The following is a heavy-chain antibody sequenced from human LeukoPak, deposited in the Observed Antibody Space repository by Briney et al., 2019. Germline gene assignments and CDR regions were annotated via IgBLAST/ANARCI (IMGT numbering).Heavy chain of an antibody. Sequence: PSETLSLTCTVSGGSISSSSYYWGWIRQPPGKGLEWIGSIYYSGSTYYNPSLKSRVTISVDTSKNQFSLKLSSVTAADTAVYYCARERGYYDSSGYTYDAFDIWGQGTMVTVSS. J-gene: IGHJ3*02. CDR1: GGSISSSSYY. V-gene: IGHV4-39*07. CDR2: IYYSGST. CDR3: ARERGYYDSSGYTYDAFDI. D-gene: IGHD3-22*01.